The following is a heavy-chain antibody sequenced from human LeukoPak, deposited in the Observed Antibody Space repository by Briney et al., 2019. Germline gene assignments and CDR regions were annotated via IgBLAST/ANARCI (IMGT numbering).Heavy chain of an antibody. CDR3: ARDGSGWPSTAFDY. V-gene: IGHV1-46*01. CDR2: INPSGGGT. Sequence: ASVKGSCKASGYTFTSYYIHWVRQAPGQGREWVGIINPSGGGTSYAQKFQGRVTMPRDTSTTTVYMGLSSLRSEDTAVYYCARDGSGWPSTAFDYWGQGTLVTVSS. D-gene: IGHD6-19*01. J-gene: IGHJ4*02. CDR1: GYTFTSYY.